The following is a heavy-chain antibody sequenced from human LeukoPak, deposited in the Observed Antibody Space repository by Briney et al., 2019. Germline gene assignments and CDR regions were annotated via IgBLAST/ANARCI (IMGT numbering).Heavy chain of an antibody. CDR3: AKDETAMVTGFDY. CDR2: ISGSGGST. CDR1: GFTFSSYA. V-gene: IGHV3-23*01. J-gene: IGHJ4*02. D-gene: IGHD5-18*01. Sequence: PGGSLRLSCAASGFTFSSYAMSWVRQAPGKGLGWVSAISGSGGSTYYADSVKGRFTISRDNSKNTLYLQMNSLRAEDTAVYYCAKDETAMVTGFDYWGQGTLVTVSS.